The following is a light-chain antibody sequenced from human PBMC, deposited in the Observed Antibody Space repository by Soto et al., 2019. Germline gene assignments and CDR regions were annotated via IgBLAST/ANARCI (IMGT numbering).Light chain of an antibody. CDR1: SSDVGSYNL. Sequence: QSALTQPASVSGSPGQSITISCTGTSSDVGSYNLVSWYQQHPGKAPKLMIYEVIKRPSGVFNRFSGSKSGNTASLTISGLQAEDEADYYWCSYAGSSTYVFGTGTKVTVL. CDR3: CSYAGSSTYV. CDR2: EVI. J-gene: IGLJ1*01. V-gene: IGLV2-23*02.